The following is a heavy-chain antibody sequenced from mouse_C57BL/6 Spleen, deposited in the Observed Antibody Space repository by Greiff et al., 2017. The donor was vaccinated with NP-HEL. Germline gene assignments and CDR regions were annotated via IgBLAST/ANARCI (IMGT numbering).Heavy chain of an antibody. V-gene: IGHV1-9*01. CDR2: ILPGSGSP. Sequence: QVQLQQSGAELMKPGASVKLSCKATGYTFTGYWIEWVKQRPGHGLEWIGEILPGSGSPNYNEKFKGKATFTADTSSNPASMQLSSLTTEDCAIYYDASADYDGFYYYAMDYWGQGTSVTVSS. D-gene: IGHD2-3*01. CDR1: GYTFTGYW. J-gene: IGHJ4*01. CDR3: ASADYDGFYYYAMDY.